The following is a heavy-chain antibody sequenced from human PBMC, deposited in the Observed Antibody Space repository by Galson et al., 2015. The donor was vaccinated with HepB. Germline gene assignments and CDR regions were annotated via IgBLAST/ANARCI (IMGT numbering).Heavy chain of an antibody. Sequence: SLRLSCAASGFTFSSYAMHWVRQAPGKGLEWVAVISYDGSNKYYADSVKGRFTISRDNSKNTLYLQMNSLRAEDTAVYYCARDPVGATTGYFDYWGQGTLVTVSS. J-gene: IGHJ4*02. CDR1: GFTFSSYA. CDR2: ISYDGSNK. CDR3: ARDPVGATTGYFDY. V-gene: IGHV3-30-3*01. D-gene: IGHD1-26*01.